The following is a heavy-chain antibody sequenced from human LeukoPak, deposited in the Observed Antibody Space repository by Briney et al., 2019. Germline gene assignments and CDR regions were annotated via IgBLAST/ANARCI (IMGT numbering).Heavy chain of an antibody. J-gene: IGHJ5*02. Sequence: SETLSLTCAVYGGSFSGYYWSWIRQPPGKGLEWIGEINHSGSTDYNPSLKSRVTISVDTSNNQFSLKLSSVTAADTAVYYCASSPWLSHRPWGQGTLVTVSS. D-gene: IGHD6-19*01. CDR3: ASSPWLSHRP. V-gene: IGHV4-34*01. CDR2: INHSGST. CDR1: GGSFSGYY.